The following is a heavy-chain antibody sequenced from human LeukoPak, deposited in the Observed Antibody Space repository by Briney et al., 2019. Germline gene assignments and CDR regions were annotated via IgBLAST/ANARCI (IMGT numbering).Heavy chain of an antibody. J-gene: IGHJ4*02. D-gene: IGHD1/OR15-1a*01. Sequence: GGSLRLSCVASGFTFSSDGMHWVRQAPGKGLEWVSTSSGNGDSTYYGDSVKGRFTISRDNVKNTLHLQMSSLRAEDTAIYYCARDSNWNNGGFDYWGQGTLVTVSA. V-gene: IGHV3-23*01. CDR2: SSGNGDST. CDR1: GFTFSSDG. CDR3: ARDSNWNNGGFDY.